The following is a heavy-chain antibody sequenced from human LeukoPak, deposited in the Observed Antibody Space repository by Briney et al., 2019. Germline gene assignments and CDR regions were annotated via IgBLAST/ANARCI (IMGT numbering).Heavy chain of an antibody. CDR3: ARVNYDSSGYYPS. D-gene: IGHD3-22*01. V-gene: IGHV3-21*01. J-gene: IGHJ4*02. Sequence: GGSLRLSCAASGFTFSSYSMTWVRQAPGKGLEWVSSISSSSSYIYYAASVKGRFTISRDNAKNSLYLQMNSLRAEDTAVYYCARVNYDSSGYYPSWGQGTLVTVSS. CDR1: GFTFSSYS. CDR2: ISSSSSYI.